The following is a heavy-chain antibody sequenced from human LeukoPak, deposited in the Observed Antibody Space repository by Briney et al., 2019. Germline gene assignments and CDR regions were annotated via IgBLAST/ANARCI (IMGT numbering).Heavy chain of an antibody. J-gene: IGHJ4*02. V-gene: IGHV4-59*11. CDR1: GGSISSHY. D-gene: IGHD3-16*02. CDR3: ARRLYRGELDY. CDR2: IYYSGST. Sequence: SETLSLTCTVSGGSISSHYWNWIRQPPGKGLEWIGYIYYSGSTNYNPSLKSRVTISVDTSKNQFSLKLSSVTAADTAVYYCARRLYRGELDYWGQGTLVTVSS.